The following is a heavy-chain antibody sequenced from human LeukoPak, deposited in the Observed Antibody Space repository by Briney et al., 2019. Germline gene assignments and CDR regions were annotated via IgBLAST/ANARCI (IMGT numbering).Heavy chain of an antibody. J-gene: IGHJ5*02. D-gene: IGHD2-21*01. CDR1: GYTFIDYY. V-gene: IGHV1-2*02. CDR3: ARADRLDGAPYLIGP. Sequence: ASVKVSCKTSGYTFIDYYMHWVRQAPGQGLEWMGWINPNSGVTSSAQKFRDRVTMTRDTSMNTVYTEVRWLTSDDTAIYYCARADRLDGAPYLIGPWGQGTLVTVPS. CDR2: INPNSGVT.